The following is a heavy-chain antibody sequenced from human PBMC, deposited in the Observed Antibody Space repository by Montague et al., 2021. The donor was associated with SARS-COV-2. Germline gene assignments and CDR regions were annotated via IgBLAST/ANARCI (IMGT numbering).Heavy chain of an antibody. D-gene: IGHD3-9*01. CDR2: ISHSGST. J-gene: IGHJ6*02. CDR1: GGSFSGYY. V-gene: IGHV4-34*01. Sequence: SETLSLTCAVYGGSFSGYYWSWIRQPPGTGLEWIGEISHSGSTNYNPSLKSRVTISIDTSKNQFSLKLSSVTAADTAVYYCARFASRLIFIASCYGMDVWGQGTTVTVSS. CDR3: ARFASRLIFIASCYGMDV.